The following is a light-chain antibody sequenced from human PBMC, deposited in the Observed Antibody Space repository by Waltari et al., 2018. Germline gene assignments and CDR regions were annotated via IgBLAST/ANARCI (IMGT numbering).Light chain of an antibody. V-gene: IGLV2-14*03. J-gene: IGLJ2*01. CDR3: SSYISSDTLEL. CDR2: DVS. CDR1: SSDVGGYNY. Sequence: HSALTQPASVSGSPGQSIPISCTGTSSDVGGYNYVPRYQQHPGKAPKLMIYDVSNSPSGVSNRVAGSKSGNTASLTISGLQADDEADYYCSSYISSDTLELFGGGTSLTVL.